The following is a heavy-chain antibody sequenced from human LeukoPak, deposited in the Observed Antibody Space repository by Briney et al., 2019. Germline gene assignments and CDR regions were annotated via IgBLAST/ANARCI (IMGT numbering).Heavy chain of an antibody. Sequence: GASVKVSCKASGYTFTSYFIHWVRQAPGQGLEWMGIINPSAGSATYAQKFQGRVTMTRDTSTSTAYMELSRLRSDDTAVYFCARDHCASSGCYEDYYYGMDVWGRGTTVTVSS. CDR1: GYTFTSYF. V-gene: IGHV1-46*01. CDR2: INPSAGSA. J-gene: IGHJ6*02. D-gene: IGHD2-2*01. CDR3: ARDHCASSGCYEDYYYGMDV.